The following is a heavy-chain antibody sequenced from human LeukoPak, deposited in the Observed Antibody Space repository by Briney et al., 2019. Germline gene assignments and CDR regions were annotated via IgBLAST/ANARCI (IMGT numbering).Heavy chain of an antibody. CDR1: TGSSSSSSYY. V-gene: IGHV4-39*01. CDR2: IYYSGST. CDR3: ARHSHYYNNKGFDY. J-gene: IGHJ4*02. D-gene: IGHD3-22*01. Sequence: SETLSLTCTVSTGSSSSSSYYWAWIRQPPGKGLEWIGSIYYSGSTYYNPSLESRLTISVDTSKNQFSLKLSSVTAADTAVYFCARHSHYYNNKGFDYWGQGTLVTVSS.